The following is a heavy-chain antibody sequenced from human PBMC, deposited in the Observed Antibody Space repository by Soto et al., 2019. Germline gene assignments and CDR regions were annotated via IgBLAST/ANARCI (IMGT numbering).Heavy chain of an antibody. J-gene: IGHJ4*02. CDR1: GGTFNNYA. CDR2: IIPIFNSA. Sequence: AVKGSCKASGGTFNNYALSWVRQAPGQGLEWMGGIIPIFNSANYAQKFQGRVTITADDSTSTAYMELRSLRPDDTAVYYCAREVTVASYSFNFWDQGTLVAVSS. CDR3: AREVTVASYSFNF. V-gene: IGHV1-69*13. D-gene: IGHD5-12*01.